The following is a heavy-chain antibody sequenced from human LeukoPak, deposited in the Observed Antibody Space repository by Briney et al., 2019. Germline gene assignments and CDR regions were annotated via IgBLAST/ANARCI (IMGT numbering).Heavy chain of an antibody. D-gene: IGHD3-3*01. CDR2: INPNSGGT. J-gene: IGHJ3*02. Sequence: ASVKVSCKASGYTFTGYYMHWVRQAPGQGLEWMGWINPNSGGTNYAQKFQGRVTMTRDTSISTAYMELSRLRSDDTAVYYCAGVITIFWGGAFDIWGQGTMVTVSS. CDR1: GYTFTGYY. CDR3: AGVITIFWGGAFDI. V-gene: IGHV1-2*02.